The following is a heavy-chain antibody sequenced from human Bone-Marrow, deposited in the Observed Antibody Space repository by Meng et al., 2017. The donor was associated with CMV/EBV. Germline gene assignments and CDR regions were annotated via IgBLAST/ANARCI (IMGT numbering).Heavy chain of an antibody. J-gene: IGHJ4*02. CDR2: INPNSGST. Sequence: ASVKVSCKASGYTFTGYYMHWVRQAPGQGLEWMGWINPNSGSTNYAQKVQGRVSMSRVTSISTAYMELGRVRSDDTSVYYRARVYYYGLGDYWGQGTLVTVSS. D-gene: IGHD3-10*01. CDR3: ARVYYYGLGDY. V-gene: IGHV1-2*02. CDR1: GYTFTGYY.